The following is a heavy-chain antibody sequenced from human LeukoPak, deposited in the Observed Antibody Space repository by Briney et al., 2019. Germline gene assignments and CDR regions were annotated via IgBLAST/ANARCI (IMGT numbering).Heavy chain of an antibody. CDR2: IYYSGST. V-gene: IGHV4-59*01. J-gene: IGHJ4*02. CDR3: VRQRGATDY. D-gene: IGHD5-12*01. CDR1: GGSISSYY. Sequence: PSETLSLTCTVSGGSISSYYWSWIRQPPGKGLEWIGYIYYSGSTNYNPSLRSRVTISVDTSKNQFSLKLSSVTAADTAVYYCVRQRGATDYWGQGTLVTVSS.